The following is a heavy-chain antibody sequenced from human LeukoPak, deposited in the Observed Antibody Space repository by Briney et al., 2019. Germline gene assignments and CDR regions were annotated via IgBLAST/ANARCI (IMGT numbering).Heavy chain of an antibody. J-gene: IGHJ3*02. Sequence: ASVKVSCKASGGTFSIYAISWVRQAPGQGLEWMGGIIPIFGTANYAQKFQGRVTIPPDESTSTAYMELSSLRSEDTAVYYCARGVRYCSSTSCYTGNAYDIWGQGTMVTVSS. D-gene: IGHD2-2*02. CDR1: GGTFSIYA. CDR2: IIPIFGTA. CDR3: ARGVRYCSSTSCYTGNAYDI. V-gene: IGHV1-69*13.